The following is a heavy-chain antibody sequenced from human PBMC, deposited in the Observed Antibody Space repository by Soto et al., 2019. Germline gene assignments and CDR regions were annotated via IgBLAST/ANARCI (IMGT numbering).Heavy chain of an antibody. V-gene: IGHV4-59*01. CDR3: ASSAAAGVEWFDP. J-gene: IGHJ5*02. Sequence: PSETLSLTCTVSGGSISSYYWSWIRQPPGKGLEWIGYIYYSGSTNYNPSLKSRVTISVDTSKNQFSLKLSSVTAADTAVYYCASSAAAGVEWFDPWGQGTLVTVSS. CDR2: IYYSGST. D-gene: IGHD6-13*01. CDR1: GGSISSYY.